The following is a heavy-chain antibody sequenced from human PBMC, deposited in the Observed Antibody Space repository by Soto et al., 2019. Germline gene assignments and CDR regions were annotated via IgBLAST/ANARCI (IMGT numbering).Heavy chain of an antibody. V-gene: IGHV3-30-3*01. J-gene: IGHJ4*02. CDR1: GLTFSTHA. D-gene: IGHD1-20*01. CDR2: VSFDGSNK. Sequence: QVQLVESGGGVVQTGRSLRLSCAASGLTFSTHAMHWVRQAPGKGLECVAIVSFDGSNKYYADSVKGRFTISRDNSKNTLYLQMSGLTPEDTAVYYCARDQTGITTTGGGRIDHWGQGPLVTFSS. CDR3: ARDQTGITTTGGGRIDH.